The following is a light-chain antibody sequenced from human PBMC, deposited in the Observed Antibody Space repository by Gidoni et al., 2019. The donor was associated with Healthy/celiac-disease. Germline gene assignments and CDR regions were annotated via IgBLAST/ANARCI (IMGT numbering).Light chain of an antibody. CDR1: SSLLHSNGYTY. CDR3: MQALQTPYT. CDR2: LGS. V-gene: IGKV2-28*01. Sequence: DLLMNQSPLLLPVTPGEQASISCRSSSSLLHSNGYTYLDWYLQKPGQSPQLLIYLGSNRASGVPDRFSGSGSGTDFTLKISRVEAEDVGVYYCMQALQTPYTFGQGTKLEIK. J-gene: IGKJ2*01.